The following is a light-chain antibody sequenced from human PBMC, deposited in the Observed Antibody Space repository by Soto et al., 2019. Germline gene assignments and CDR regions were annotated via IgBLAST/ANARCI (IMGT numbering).Light chain of an antibody. CDR1: SNDIGGYNS. CDR3: WSYAGTNTFVI. J-gene: IGLJ2*01. V-gene: IGLV2-11*01. CDR2: DVT. Sequence: QSVLTQPHSVSGSPGQSVTISCAGTSNDIGGYNSVSWYQRHPGKAPKLIIYDVTKRPSGVPDRFSGSKSGDTASLTISGLQYEDEAEYYCWSYAGTNTFVIFGAGTKLTVL.